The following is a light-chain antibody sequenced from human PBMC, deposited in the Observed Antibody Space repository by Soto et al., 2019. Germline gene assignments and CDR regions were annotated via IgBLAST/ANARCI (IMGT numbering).Light chain of an antibody. J-gene: IGKJ3*01. CDR2: SAS. CDR1: QNINTF. CDR3: QPSFTTQFT. V-gene: IGKV1-39*01. Sequence: DIQMTQSPSSLSASVGERVTITCRASQNINTFLNWYKQRPGKVPQLLIYSASTLQSGAPSRFRGSGSGTDFTLTISSLQPEDFATYSCQPSFTTQFTFCPGTRVYVK.